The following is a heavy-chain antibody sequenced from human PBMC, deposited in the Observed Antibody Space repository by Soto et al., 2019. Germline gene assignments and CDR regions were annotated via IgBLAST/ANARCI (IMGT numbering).Heavy chain of an antibody. J-gene: IGHJ5*02. Sequence: QVQLQESGPGLVKPSETLSLTCTVSGGSISSYYWSWIRQPAGKGLEWIGRIYTSGSTNYNPSLKRRVTMSLYTSKNQFSLKLSSVTAADTAVYYCARDSQVYSSGWYPNWFDPWGQGTLVTVSS. V-gene: IGHV4-4*07. CDR2: IYTSGST. CDR1: GGSISSYY. D-gene: IGHD6-19*01. CDR3: ARDSQVYSSGWYPNWFDP.